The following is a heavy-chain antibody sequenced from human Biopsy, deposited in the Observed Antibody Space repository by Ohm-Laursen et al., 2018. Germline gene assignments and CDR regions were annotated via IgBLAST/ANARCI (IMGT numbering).Heavy chain of an antibody. CDR1: GFTFSDYC. V-gene: IGHV3-11*01. Sequence: GSLRLSCAASGFTFSDYCMSWIRQAPGKGLKWISYLSSRGSNIYYADSVKGRFTVSRDNANNSLFLQMNSLRAEDTAVYYCARFPDFWSGYYVDSWGQGTLVTVSS. CDR3: ARFPDFWSGYYVDS. D-gene: IGHD3-3*01. J-gene: IGHJ4*02. CDR2: LSSRGSNI.